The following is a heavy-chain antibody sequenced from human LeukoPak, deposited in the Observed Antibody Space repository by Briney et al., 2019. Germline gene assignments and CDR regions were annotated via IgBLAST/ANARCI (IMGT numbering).Heavy chain of an antibody. CDR3: ARDLLPAASYYYYGMDV. CDR2: IIPIFGTA. D-gene: IGHD2-2*01. CDR1: GGTFSSYA. V-gene: IGHV1-69*01. Sequence: ASVKVSCKASGGTFSSYAISWVRQAPGQGLEWMGGIIPIFGTANYAQKFQGRVTITADESTSTAYMELSSLRPEDTAVYYCARDLLPAASYYYYGMDVWGQGTTVTVSS. J-gene: IGHJ6*02.